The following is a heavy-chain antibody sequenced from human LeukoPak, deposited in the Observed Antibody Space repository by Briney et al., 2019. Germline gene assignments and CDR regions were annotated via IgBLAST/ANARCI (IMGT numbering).Heavy chain of an antibody. CDR3: ARPPRDLPSY. V-gene: IGHV3-66*04. CDR2: IYTGGST. CDR1: GFTVSTNY. J-gene: IGHJ4*02. Sequence: RAGGSLRLSCAASGFTVSTNYLSWVRQAPGKGLEWVSIIYTGGSTYYADSVKGRFIISRDNSKSTVYLQMNSLRAEDTAVYYCARPPRDLPSYWGQGTLVTVSS.